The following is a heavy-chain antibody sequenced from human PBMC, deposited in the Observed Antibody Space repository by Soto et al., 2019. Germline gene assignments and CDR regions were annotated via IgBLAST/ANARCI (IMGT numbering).Heavy chain of an antibody. CDR1: GYTFTSYA. CDR2: INAGNGNT. D-gene: IGHD3-10*01. V-gene: IGHV1-3*01. CDR3: ARELFTMVRGVIIPHD. Sequence: ASVKVSCKASGYTFTSYAMHWVRQAPGQRLEWMGWINAGNGNTNYSQKFQGRVTITRDTSASTAYMELSSLRSEDTAVYYCARELFTMVRGVIIPHDWGQGTLVTVSS. J-gene: IGHJ4*02.